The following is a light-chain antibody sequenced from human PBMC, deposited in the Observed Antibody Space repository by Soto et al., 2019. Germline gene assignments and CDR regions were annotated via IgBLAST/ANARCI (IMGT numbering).Light chain of an antibody. CDR3: TSFTSTNTRWV. CDR2: DVN. Sequence: QSVLTQPASVSGSPGQSITISCTGTSSDVGTYNFVSWYQQHPGKAPKLIIYDVNNRPSGISNRFSGSKSGNTASLTISGLQADDESDYYCTSFTSTNTRWVFGGGTKVTVL. J-gene: IGLJ3*02. CDR1: SSDVGTYNF. V-gene: IGLV2-14*03.